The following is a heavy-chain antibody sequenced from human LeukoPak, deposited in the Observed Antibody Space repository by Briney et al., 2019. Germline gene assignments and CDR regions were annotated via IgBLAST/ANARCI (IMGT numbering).Heavy chain of an antibody. Sequence: SETLSLTCTVSGGSISSHYWSWIRQPPGKGLEWIGYIYYSGSTNYNPSLKSRVTISVDTSKNQFSPKLSSVTAADTAVYYCARISGYDLNFDYWGQGTLVTVSS. J-gene: IGHJ4*02. CDR2: IYYSGST. CDR3: ARISGYDLNFDY. V-gene: IGHV4-59*11. D-gene: IGHD5-12*01. CDR1: GGSISSHY.